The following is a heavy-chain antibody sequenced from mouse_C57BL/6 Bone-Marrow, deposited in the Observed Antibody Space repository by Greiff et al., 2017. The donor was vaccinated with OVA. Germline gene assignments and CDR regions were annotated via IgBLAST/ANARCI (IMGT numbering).Heavy chain of an antibody. J-gene: IGHJ4*01. CDR2: ISDGGSYT. CDR3: ARKSSPYYYAMDY. D-gene: IGHD1-1*01. V-gene: IGHV5-4*01. CDR1: GFTFSSYA. Sequence: EVHLVESGGGLVKPGGSLKLSCAASGFTFSSYAMSWVRQTPDKRLEWVATISDGGSYTYYPDNVKGRFTISRDNAKNNLYLQMSHLKSEDTAMYYCARKSSPYYYAMDYWGQGTSVTVSS.